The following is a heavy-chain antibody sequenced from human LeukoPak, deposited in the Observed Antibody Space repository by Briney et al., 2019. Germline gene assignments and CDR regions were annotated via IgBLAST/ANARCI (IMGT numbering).Heavy chain of an antibody. CDR1: GFTFSSYS. V-gene: IGHV3-48*04. J-gene: IGHJ4*02. D-gene: IGHD3-22*01. Sequence: GGSLRLSCAASGFTFSSYSMNWVRQAPGKGLEWVSYISSSGNTIDYADSVKGRFTISRDNAKNSLYLQMNSLRAEDTAVYYCARDEYYYDSSGPPAFWGQGTLVSVSS. CDR2: ISSSGNTI. CDR3: ARDEYYYDSSGPPAF.